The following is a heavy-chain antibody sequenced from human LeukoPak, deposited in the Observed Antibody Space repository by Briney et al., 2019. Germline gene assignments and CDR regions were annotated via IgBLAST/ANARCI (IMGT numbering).Heavy chain of an antibody. CDR2: IRYSGDT. CDR1: GGSMSTYY. CDR3: ARWGSSREFQH. J-gene: IGHJ1*01. Sequence: PSETLSLTCTLSGGSMSTYYWSWIRQPPGKGLEWIGYIRYSGDTNYNPSLKSRVTISIDTFKNQFSLKLSSATAADTAVYYCARWGSSREFQHWGQGTLVTVSS. D-gene: IGHD6-13*01. V-gene: IGHV4-59*01.